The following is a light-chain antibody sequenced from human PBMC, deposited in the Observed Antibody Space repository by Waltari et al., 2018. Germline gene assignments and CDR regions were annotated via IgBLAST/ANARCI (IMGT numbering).Light chain of an antibody. V-gene: IGLV3-25*03. CDR3: QSADSSGTYKV. J-gene: IGLJ3*02. CDR2: KDT. CDR1: ALPKQY. Sequence: SYELTHPPSVSVSPGQTARITCSGDALPKQYAYWYQQKTGQAPVLVIYKDTERPSGIPGRFSGSSSGTTVTLTISGVQAEDEADYYCQSADSSGTYKVFGGGTKLTVL.